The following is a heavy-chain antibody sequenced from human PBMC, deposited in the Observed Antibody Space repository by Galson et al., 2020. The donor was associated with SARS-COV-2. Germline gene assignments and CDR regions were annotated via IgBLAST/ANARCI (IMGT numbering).Heavy chain of an antibody. V-gene: IGHV1-2*02. CDR3: ASARGYYGSGSYYTFDY. J-gene: IGHJ4*02. CDR1: GYTFTGYY. D-gene: IGHD3-10*01. Sequence: ASVKVSCKASGYTFTGYYMHWVRQAPGQGLEWMGWINPNSGGTNYAQKFQGRVTMTRDTSISTAYMELSRLRSDDTAVYYCASARGYYGSGSYYTFDYWGQGTLVTVSS. CDR2: INPNSGGT.